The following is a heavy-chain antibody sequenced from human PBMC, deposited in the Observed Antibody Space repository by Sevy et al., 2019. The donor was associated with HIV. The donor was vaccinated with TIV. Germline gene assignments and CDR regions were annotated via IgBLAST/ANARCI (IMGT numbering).Heavy chain of an antibody. CDR2: IESKTDGGTI. V-gene: IGHV3-15*04. J-gene: IGHJ4*02. CDR1: GFTFSNAW. CDR3: TTEYPSGPLDY. Sequence: GGSLRLSCTASGFTFSNAWMTWVRQAPGKGLEWVGRIESKTDGGTIDYPAPVKGRFTISRDDSKNTLYLQMNSLKTEDTAVYFCTTEYPSGPLDYWGQGTLVTVSS.